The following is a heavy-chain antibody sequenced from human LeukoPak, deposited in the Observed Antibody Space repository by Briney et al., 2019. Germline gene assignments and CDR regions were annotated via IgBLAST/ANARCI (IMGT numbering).Heavy chain of an antibody. CDR1: GFTFSDYY. J-gene: IGHJ6*04. V-gene: IGHV3-11*06. D-gene: IGHD3-10*01. CDR3: ARWGVTMVRGVNNDYYYGMDV. CDR2: ISSSSSYT. Sequence: GGSLRLSCAVSGFTFSDYYMSWIRQAPGKGLEWVSYISSSSSYTNYADSVKGRFTISRDNAKNSLYLQMNSLRAEDTAVYYCARWGVTMVRGVNNDYYYGMDVWGKGTTVTVSS.